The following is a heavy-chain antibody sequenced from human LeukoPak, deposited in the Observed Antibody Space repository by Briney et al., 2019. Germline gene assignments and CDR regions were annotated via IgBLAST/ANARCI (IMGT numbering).Heavy chain of an antibody. CDR1: GYTFTSYY. CDR2: INPSGGST. D-gene: IGHD3-22*01. CDR3: ARDLISPAYYYDSSGYSFDY. J-gene: IGHJ4*02. Sequence: ASVKVSCKASGYTFTSYYMHWVRQAPGQGLEWMGIINPSGGSTSYAQKFQGRVTMTRDMSTSTVYMELSSLRSEDTAVYYCARDLISPAYYYDSSGYSFDYWGQGTLVTVSS. V-gene: IGHV1-46*01.